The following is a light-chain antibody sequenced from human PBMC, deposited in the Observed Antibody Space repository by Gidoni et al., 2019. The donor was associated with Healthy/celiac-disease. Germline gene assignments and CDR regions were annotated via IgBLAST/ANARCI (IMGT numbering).Light chain of an antibody. CDR3: SSYSSSSTLFVV. CDR1: SSDVGGYNY. CDR2: EVS. J-gene: IGLJ2*01. V-gene: IGLV2-14*01. Sequence: QSALTQPASVSGSPGQSITISCTGTSSDVGGYNYVAWYQQHPGKAPKLMIYEVSNRPSGVSNRFSGSQSGNTASLTISGLQAEDEAYYFCSSYSSSSTLFVVFGGGTQL.